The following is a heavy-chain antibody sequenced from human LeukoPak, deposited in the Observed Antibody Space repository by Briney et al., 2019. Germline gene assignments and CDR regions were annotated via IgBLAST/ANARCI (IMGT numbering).Heavy chain of an antibody. V-gene: IGHV4-30-4*01. CDR1: GGSVSSGDYY. CDR3: ARVYYDSSGLYYFDY. J-gene: IGHJ4*02. CDR2: IYYSGST. Sequence: SQTLSLTCTVSGGSVSSGDYYWRWIRQPPGKGLEWIGYIYYSGSTYYNPSLKSRVTISVDTSKNQFSLKLSSVTAADTAVYYCARVYYDSSGLYYFDYWGQGTLVTVSS. D-gene: IGHD3-22*01.